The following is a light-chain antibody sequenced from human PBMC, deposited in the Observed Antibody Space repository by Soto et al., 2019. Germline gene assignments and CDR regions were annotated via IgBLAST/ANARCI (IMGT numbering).Light chain of an antibody. CDR1: RSILYSSNNKNY. V-gene: IGKV4-1*01. J-gene: IGKJ4*01. Sequence: DIVMTQSPDSLAVSLGERATFNCKSSRSILYSSNNKNYLAWYQQKPGQPPKLLFYWASTRESGVPDRFSGSGSGTDFTLTISSLQAEDVAVYYCQQYFTTPLTFGRGTMVEIK. CDR3: QQYFTTPLT. CDR2: WAS.